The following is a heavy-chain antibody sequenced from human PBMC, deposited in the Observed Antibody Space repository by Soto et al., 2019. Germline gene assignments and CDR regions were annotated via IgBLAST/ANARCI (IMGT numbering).Heavy chain of an antibody. Sequence: QVQLVQSGAEVKKPGASVKVSCKTSGYTFSDYRMHWVRQAPGQGLEWMGWVSPISGDTNYAQEFQGRVTMTSDQSIKTVYMELNSLTSDDTSMFYCARENWHFDYWGQGTLITVSS. CDR1: GYTFSDYR. CDR2: VSPISGDT. J-gene: IGHJ4*02. CDR3: ARENWHFDY. V-gene: IGHV1-2*02.